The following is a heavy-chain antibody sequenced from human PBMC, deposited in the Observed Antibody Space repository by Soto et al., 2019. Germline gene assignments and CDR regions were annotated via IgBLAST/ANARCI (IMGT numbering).Heavy chain of an antibody. J-gene: IGHJ6*02. Sequence: GGSLRLSCAASGFTFSDYYMSWIRQAPGKGLEWVSYISSSGSTIYYADSVKGRFTISRDNAKNSLYLQMNSLRAEDTAVYYCARDPHCSSTSCYYYYGMDVWGQGTTVTVSS. CDR2: ISSSGSTI. V-gene: IGHV3-11*01. CDR3: ARDPHCSSTSCYYYYGMDV. D-gene: IGHD2-2*01. CDR1: GFTFSDYY.